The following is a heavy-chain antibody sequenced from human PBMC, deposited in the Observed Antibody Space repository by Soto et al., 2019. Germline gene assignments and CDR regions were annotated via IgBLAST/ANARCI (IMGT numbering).Heavy chain of an antibody. V-gene: IGHV3-23*04. CDR3: ASLGAFRGVIPASGGFDP. Sequence: EVQLVESGGGLVKPGGSLRLSCAASGFTFSSYSMSWVRQAPGKGLEWVSAISGSGGSTYYADSVKGRFTISRDNSKNTLYLQMNSLRAEDTAVYYCASLGAFRGVIPASGGFDPWGQGTLVTVSS. CDR1: GFTFSSYS. J-gene: IGHJ5*02. CDR2: ISGSGGST. D-gene: IGHD3-10*01.